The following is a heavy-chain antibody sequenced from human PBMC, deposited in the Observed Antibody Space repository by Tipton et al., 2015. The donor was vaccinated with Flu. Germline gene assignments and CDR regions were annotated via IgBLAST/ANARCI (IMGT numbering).Heavy chain of an antibody. CDR2: ISGSGGST. J-gene: IGHJ4*02. CDR3: AKDALRFLEWLFYFDY. Sequence: SLRLSCAASGFTFSSYAMSWVRQAPGKGLEWVSAISGSGGSTYYADSVKGRFTISRDNSKNTLCLQMNSLRAEDTAVYYCAKDALRFLEWLFYFDYWGQGTLVTVSS. V-gene: IGHV3-23*01. D-gene: IGHD3-3*01. CDR1: GFTFSSYA.